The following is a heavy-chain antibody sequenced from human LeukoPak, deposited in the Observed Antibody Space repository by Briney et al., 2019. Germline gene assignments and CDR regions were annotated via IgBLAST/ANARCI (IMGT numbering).Heavy chain of an antibody. D-gene: IGHD2-21*02. CDR2: ISYDGSNK. J-gene: IGHJ4*02. CDR1: GFTLSSYG. CDR3: AKDAMVTAIRWYYFDY. V-gene: IGHV3-30*18. Sequence: RRSLRLSCAASGFTLSSYGMHWVRQAPGKGLEWEGVISYDGSNKYYADSVKGRFTISRDNSKNTLYLQMNSLRAEDTAVYYCAKDAMVTAIRWYYFDYWGQGTLVTVSS.